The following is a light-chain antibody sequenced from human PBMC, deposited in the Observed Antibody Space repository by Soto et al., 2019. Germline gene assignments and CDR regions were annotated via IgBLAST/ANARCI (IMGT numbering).Light chain of an antibody. J-gene: IGKJ2*01. CDR2: DAS. Sequence: EIVLTQSPATLSLSPGERATLSCRASQSVSSYLAWYQQKPGQAPRLLIYDASNRATGIPARFSGSGSGTDFTLPISSLVPEDFAVYYCPQRSNGPPYTFGQGIKLE. CDR3: PQRSNGPPYT. V-gene: IGKV3-11*01. CDR1: QSVSSY.